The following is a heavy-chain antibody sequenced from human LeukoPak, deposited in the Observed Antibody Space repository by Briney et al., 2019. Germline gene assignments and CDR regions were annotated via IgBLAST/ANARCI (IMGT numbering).Heavy chain of an antibody. Sequence: PGGSLRLSGAASGFTFSSYSMNWVRQAPGKGLEWVSSISSSSSYIYYADSVRGRFTISRDNAKNSLYLQMNSLRAEDTAVYYCARFNLYYDSSGYYRVFDYWGQGTLVTVSS. CDR3: ARFNLYYDSSGYYRVFDY. J-gene: IGHJ4*02. V-gene: IGHV3-21*01. CDR1: GFTFSSYS. CDR2: ISSSSSYI. D-gene: IGHD3-22*01.